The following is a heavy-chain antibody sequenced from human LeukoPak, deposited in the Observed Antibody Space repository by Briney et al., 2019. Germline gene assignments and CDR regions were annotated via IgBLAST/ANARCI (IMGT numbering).Heavy chain of an antibody. CDR2: IYYSGST. J-gene: IGHJ4*02. CDR1: GGSISSYY. V-gene: IGHV4-59*12. D-gene: IGHD6-19*01. Sequence: PSETLSLTCTVSGGSISSYYWSWIRQPPGKGLEWIGYIYYSGSTNYNPSLKSRVTISVDKSKNQFSLKLSSVTAADTAVYYCARDQSEGYGSGLFGPERAFDIWGQGTLVTVSS. CDR3: ARDQSEGYGSGLFGPERAFDI.